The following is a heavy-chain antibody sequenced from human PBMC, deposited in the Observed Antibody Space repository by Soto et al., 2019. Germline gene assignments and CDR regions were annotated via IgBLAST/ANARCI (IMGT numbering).Heavy chain of an antibody. V-gene: IGHV3-15*01. CDR3: TTDWGSGTHYARAFDV. CDR1: GFAFKYAR. J-gene: IGHJ3*01. D-gene: IGHD3-16*01. Sequence: EMLLVECGGGLVKPGGSLRLSCAASGFAFKYARMTWVRQAPGKGLEWVGHIRSNIDGATTAYAAPVKGRFTISRDESKNTVDLQMNSLITEDTAVYYCTTDWGSGTHYARAFDVWGQGTMVTVSS. CDR2: IRSNIDGATT.